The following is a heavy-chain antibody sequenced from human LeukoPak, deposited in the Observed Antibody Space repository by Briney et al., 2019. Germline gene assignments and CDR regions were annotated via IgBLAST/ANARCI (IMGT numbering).Heavy chain of an antibody. D-gene: IGHD2/OR15-2a*01. CDR1: GGSISSK. CDR2: TYYSGST. CDR3: ARHEPDAFFFDY. J-gene: IGHJ4*02. V-gene: IGHV4-39*01. Sequence: SETLSLTCTVSGGSISSKWGWIRQPPGKGLEWIGTTYYSGSTYYNPSLKSRVTISVDTSKNHFSLNLSSVTAADTAVYYCARHEPDAFFFDYWGQGTLVTVSS.